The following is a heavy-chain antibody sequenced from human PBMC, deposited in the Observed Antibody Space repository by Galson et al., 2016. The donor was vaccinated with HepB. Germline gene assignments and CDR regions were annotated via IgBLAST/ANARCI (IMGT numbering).Heavy chain of an antibody. V-gene: IGHV3-23*01. CDR3: ATGSYNDY. CDR1: GFTFSSYA. CDR2: ISGSGDNT. Sequence: SLRLSCAASGFTFSSYAMTWVRQAPGKGLEWVSGISGSGDNTYYADSVKGRFIISRDNSKNTLYLQVNSLRAKDTAVYYCATGSYNDYWGQGTMVTVSS. J-gene: IGHJ4*02. D-gene: IGHD1-26*01.